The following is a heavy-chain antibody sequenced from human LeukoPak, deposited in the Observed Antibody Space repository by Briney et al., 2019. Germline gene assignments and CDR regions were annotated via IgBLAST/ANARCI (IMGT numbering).Heavy chain of an antibody. J-gene: IGHJ4*02. D-gene: IGHD4/OR15-4a*01. CDR3: ARRAGAYSHPYDY. Sequence: GGSLRLSCAASGFTFSDYYMSWIRQAPGKGLEWVSYISSSGSTIYYADSVKGRFTISRDNSKNTLYLQMNSLRAEDTAVYYCARRAGAYSHPYDYWGQGTLVTVSS. CDR1: GFTFSDYY. V-gene: IGHV3-11*01. CDR2: ISSSGSTI.